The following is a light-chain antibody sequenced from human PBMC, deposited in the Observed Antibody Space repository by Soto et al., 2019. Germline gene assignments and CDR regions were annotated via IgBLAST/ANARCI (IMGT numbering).Light chain of an antibody. CDR1: QSGNSSY. Sequence: EVVLTQSPVTLSLSPGERATLSCRASQSGNSSYLAWYQQKPGQAPRLVLYGASSRATGITDRFSASGSGPELTLTINGLEPSDFALSFCQHYGRSPGTFGQGTRLEI. CDR2: GAS. V-gene: IGKV3-20*01. J-gene: IGKJ5*01. CDR3: QHYGRSPGT.